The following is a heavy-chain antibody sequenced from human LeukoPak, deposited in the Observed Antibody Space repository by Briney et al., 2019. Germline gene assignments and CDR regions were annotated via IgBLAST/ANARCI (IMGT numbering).Heavy chain of an antibody. V-gene: IGHV3-23*01. CDR2: VRGSGTNA. Sequence: GGSLRLSCAASGFIFRSYAMSWVRQAPGKGLEWVSSVRGSGTNAIYADSVKGRFTISRDNSENSLYLQMNSLGAEDTAVYYCAKDWDIVVVPAANGFDNWGQGTMVTVSS. CDR3: AKDWDIVVVPAANGFDN. CDR1: GFIFRSYA. J-gene: IGHJ3*02. D-gene: IGHD2-2*01.